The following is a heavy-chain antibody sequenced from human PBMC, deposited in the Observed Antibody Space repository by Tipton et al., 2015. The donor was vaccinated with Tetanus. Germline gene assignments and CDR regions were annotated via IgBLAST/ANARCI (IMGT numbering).Heavy chain of an antibody. CDR2: ISGSGDYT. D-gene: IGHD6-13*01. J-gene: IGHJ4*02. CDR3: AKGGGHSGSWSDYLDS. CDR1: GFTFSDYS. V-gene: IGHV3-23*01. Sequence: SLRLSCVGSGFTFSDYSINWVRQAPGKGLEWVSTISGSGDYTYYADSVKGQFTISRDNSKNTLSLQMNSLRADDTAVYYCAKGGGHSGSWSDYLDSWGQGTLVTVSS.